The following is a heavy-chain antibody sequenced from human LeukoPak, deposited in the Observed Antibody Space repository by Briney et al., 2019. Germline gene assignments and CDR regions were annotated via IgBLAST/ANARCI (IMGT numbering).Heavy chain of an antibody. J-gene: IGHJ5*02. V-gene: IGHV4-59*08. Sequence: PSETLSLTCTVSGGSISSLYWSWIRQPPGKGLEWIGYIYYIGSTNYNPSLKSRVTISIDTSKNQFSLRLSSVTAADTAVYYCATWWDSSSSGWFDPWGQGTLVTVSS. CDR1: GGSISSLY. D-gene: IGHD6-6*01. CDR2: IYYIGST. CDR3: ATWWDSSSSGWFDP.